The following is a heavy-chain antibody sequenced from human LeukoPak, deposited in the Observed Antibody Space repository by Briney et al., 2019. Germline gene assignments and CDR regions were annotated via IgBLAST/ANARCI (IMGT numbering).Heavy chain of an antibody. D-gene: IGHD1-26*01. V-gene: IGHV4-61*02. CDR1: GGSISSGSYY. CDR2: IYTSGST. Sequence: SQTLSLTCTVSGGSISSGSYYWSWIRQPAGRGLEWIGRIYTSGSTNYNPSLKSRVTISVDTSKNQFSLKLSSVTAADTAVYYCASHGGSYPYYFDYWGQGTLVTVSS. J-gene: IGHJ4*02. CDR3: ASHGGSYPYYFDY.